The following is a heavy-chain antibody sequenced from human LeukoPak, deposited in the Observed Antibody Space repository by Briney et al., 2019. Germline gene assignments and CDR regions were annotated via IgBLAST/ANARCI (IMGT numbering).Heavy chain of an antibody. V-gene: IGHV1-46*01. Sequence: ASVKVSCTASGYTFTSYYMHWVRQAPGQGLEWMGIINPSGGSTSYAQKFQGRVTMTRDTSTSTVYMELSSLRSEDTAVYYCAREPYPTYSSGWYASVDPWGQGTLVTVSS. D-gene: IGHD6-19*01. CDR3: AREPYPTYSSGWYASVDP. J-gene: IGHJ5*02. CDR1: GYTFTSYY. CDR2: INPSGGST.